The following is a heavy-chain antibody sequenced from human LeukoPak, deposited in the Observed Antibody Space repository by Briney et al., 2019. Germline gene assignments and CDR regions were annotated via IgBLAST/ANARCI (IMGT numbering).Heavy chain of an antibody. CDR1: GGSISSGDYY. CDR3: ARTQWLVKWYCFDY. Sequence: PSQTLSLTCTVSGGSISSGDYYWSWIRQPPGKGLEWIGYIYYSGSTNYNPSLKSRVTISVDTSKNQFSLKLSSVTAADTAVYYCARTQWLVKWYCFDYWGQGTLVTVSS. V-gene: IGHV4-61*08. J-gene: IGHJ4*02. D-gene: IGHD6-19*01. CDR2: IYYSGST.